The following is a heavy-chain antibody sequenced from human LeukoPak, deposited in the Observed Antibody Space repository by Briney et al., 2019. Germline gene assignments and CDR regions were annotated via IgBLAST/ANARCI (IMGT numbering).Heavy chain of an antibody. CDR2: ISTSGST. J-gene: IGHJ4*02. V-gene: IGHV4-4*07. D-gene: IGHD1-26*01. CDR1: GGSISSYY. CDR3: ASPRLVSEGGTNY. Sequence: PSETLSLTCTVSGGSISSYYWSWIRQPAGKGLEWIGRISTSGSTNYNPSLKTRVTMSVDTSKNQFSLKLSSVTAADTAVYYCASPRLVSEGGTNYWGQGTLVTVSS.